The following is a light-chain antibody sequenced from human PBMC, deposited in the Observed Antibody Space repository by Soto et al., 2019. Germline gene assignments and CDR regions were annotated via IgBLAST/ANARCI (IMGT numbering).Light chain of an antibody. J-gene: IGKJ1*01. CDR1: QSVSNNY. Sequence: EIVLTQSPGTLSLSPGDTAALSCRASQSVSNNYLAWYQQKPGQAPRLLIYGASSRATGIPDRFSGSAPGTDFTLTISRLEPEDFAVYYCQQYGTSPRMFGQGTKVDIK. CDR3: QQYGTSPRM. V-gene: IGKV3-20*01. CDR2: GAS.